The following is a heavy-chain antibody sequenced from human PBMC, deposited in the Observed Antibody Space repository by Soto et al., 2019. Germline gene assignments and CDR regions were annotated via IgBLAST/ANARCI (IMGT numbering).Heavy chain of an antibody. J-gene: IGHJ5*02. V-gene: IGHV4-31*03. CDR3: ARKDYDFCGGSKGWFDP. Sequence: QVQLQESGPGLVKPSQTLSLTCTVSGGSISSGGYYWSWIRQHPGKGLEWIGYIYYSGSTYYNPSLKSRVTIAVVTSKKQFSLKLSCVTAADTAIYYCARKDYDFCGGSKGWFDPWGQGTPVTVSS. CDR1: GGSISSGGYY. CDR2: IYYSGST. D-gene: IGHD3-3*01.